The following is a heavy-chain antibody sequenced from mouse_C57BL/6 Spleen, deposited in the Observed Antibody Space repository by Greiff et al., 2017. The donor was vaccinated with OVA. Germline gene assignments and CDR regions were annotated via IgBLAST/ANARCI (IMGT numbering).Heavy chain of an antibody. CDR1: GYTFTDYE. D-gene: IGHD2-5*01. Sequence: QVHVKQSGAELVRPGASVTLSCKASGYTFTDYEMHWVKQTPVHGLEWIGAIDPETGGTAYNQKFKGKAILTADKSSSTAYMELRSLTSEDSAVYYCTRGIYSNFDYWGQGTTLTVSS. CDR2: IDPETGGT. J-gene: IGHJ2*01. V-gene: IGHV1-15*01. CDR3: TRGIYSNFDY.